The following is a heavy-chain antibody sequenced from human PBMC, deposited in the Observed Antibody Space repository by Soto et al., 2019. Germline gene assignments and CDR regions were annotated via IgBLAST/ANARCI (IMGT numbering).Heavy chain of an antibody. CDR2: IYWDDDK. CDR3: ALSGYCSSTSCLHFDY. CDR1: GFSLSTSGVG. J-gene: IGHJ4*02. D-gene: IGHD2-2*01. V-gene: IGHV2-5*02. Sequence: KESGPTLVKPTQTLTLTCTFSGFSLSTSGVGVGWIRQPPGKALEWLALIYWDDDKRYSPSLKSRLTITKDTSKNQVVLTMTNMDPVDTATYYCALSGYCSSTSCLHFDYWGQGTLVTVSS.